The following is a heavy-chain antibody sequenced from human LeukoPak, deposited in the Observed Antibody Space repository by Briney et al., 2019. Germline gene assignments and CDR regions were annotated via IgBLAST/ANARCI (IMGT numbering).Heavy chain of an antibody. V-gene: IGHV4-30-2*01. D-gene: IGHD2-21*02. J-gene: IGHJ3*02. CDR1: GGSISSGGYS. Sequence: SETLSLTCAVSGGSISSGGYSWSWIRQPPGKGLEWIGYIYHSGSTYYNPSLKSRVTISVDRSKNQFSLKLSSVTAADTAVYYCARVSYCGGDCLNAFDIWGQGTMVTVSS. CDR2: IYHSGST. CDR3: ARVSYCGGDCLNAFDI.